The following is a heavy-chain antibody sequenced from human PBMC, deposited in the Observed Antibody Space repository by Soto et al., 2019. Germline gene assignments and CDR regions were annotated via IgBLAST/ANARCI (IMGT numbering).Heavy chain of an antibody. CDR3: AKDGVELLDYGMDV. D-gene: IGHD1-7*01. Sequence: PGGSLRLSCAASGFTFSSYAMSWVRQAPGKGLEWVSAISGSGGSTYYADSVKGRFTISRDNSKNTLYLQMNSLRAEDTAVYYCAKDGVELLDYGMDVWGQGXTVTVYS. CDR2: ISGSGGST. J-gene: IGHJ6*02. V-gene: IGHV3-23*01. CDR1: GFTFSSYA.